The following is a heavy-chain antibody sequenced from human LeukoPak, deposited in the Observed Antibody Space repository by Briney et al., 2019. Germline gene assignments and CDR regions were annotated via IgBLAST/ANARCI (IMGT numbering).Heavy chain of an antibody. CDR1: GGTFSSYA. Sequence: GASVEVSCKASGGTFSSYAISWVRQAPGQGLEWMGGIIPIFGTANYAQKFQGRVTITADESTSTAYMELSSLRSEDTAVYYCARNGAVAGTGVYWGQGTLVTVSS. V-gene: IGHV1-69*13. CDR3: ARNGAVAGTGVY. CDR2: IIPIFGTA. J-gene: IGHJ4*02. D-gene: IGHD6-19*01.